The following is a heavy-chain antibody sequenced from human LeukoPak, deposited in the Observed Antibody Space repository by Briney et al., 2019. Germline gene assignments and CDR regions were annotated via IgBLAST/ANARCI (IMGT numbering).Heavy chain of an antibody. J-gene: IGHJ6*02. CDR2: IHYSGST. CDR3: ARDGYNQRHYYYYGMDV. V-gene: IGHV4-30-4*01. CDR1: GGSISSGDYY. Sequence: SQTLSLTCTVSGGSISSGDYYWSWIRQPPGKGLEWIGYIHYSGSTYYNPSLKSRVTISVDTSKNQFSLKLSSVTAAATAVYYCARDGYNQRHYYYYGMDVWGQGTTVTVSS. D-gene: IGHD5-24*01.